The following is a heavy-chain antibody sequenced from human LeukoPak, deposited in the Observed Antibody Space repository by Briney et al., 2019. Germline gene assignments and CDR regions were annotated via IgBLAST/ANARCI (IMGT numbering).Heavy chain of an antibody. CDR3: TTLYGSGNYY. J-gene: IGHJ4*02. CDR2: IKTKTDGGTT. CDR1: GFTFSNAW. V-gene: IGHV3-15*01. Sequence: PGGSLRLSCVASGFTFSNAWMSWVRQAPGKGLEWVGQIKTKTDGGTTDSAATVKGRFTISRDDSKNTLYPQMDSLKTEDTAMYYCTTLYGSGNYYWGQGTLVTVSS. D-gene: IGHD3-10*01.